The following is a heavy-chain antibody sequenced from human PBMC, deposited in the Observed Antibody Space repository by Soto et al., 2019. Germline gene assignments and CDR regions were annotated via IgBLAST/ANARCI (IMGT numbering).Heavy chain of an antibody. V-gene: IGHV4-39*01. J-gene: IGHJ4*02. CDR3: ARHSGTYKVDY. D-gene: IGHD1-26*01. Sequence: QLQLQESGPGLVKPSETLSLTCTVSGGSISSSSYYWGWIRQPPGKGLEWIGSIYYSGNTYYNPSLKSRVTMSIDTSKNQFSLKLSSVTAADTAVYYCARHSGTYKVDYWGQGTLVTVSS. CDR1: GGSISSSSYY. CDR2: IYYSGNT.